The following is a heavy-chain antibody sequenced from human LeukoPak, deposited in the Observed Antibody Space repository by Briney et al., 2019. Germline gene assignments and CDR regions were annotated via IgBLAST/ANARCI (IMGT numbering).Heavy chain of an antibody. Sequence: GESLKISCKGSGSSFTSYWIGWVRQLPGRGPEWMGIVYPGDSDTRYSPSFQGQVTISADKSISTAYLQWSSLKASDTAIYYCARCSTAWPLDYWGQGTLVTVSS. V-gene: IGHV5-51*01. D-gene: IGHD2-8*02. J-gene: IGHJ4*02. CDR1: GSSFTSYW. CDR2: VYPGDSDT. CDR3: ARCSTAWPLDY.